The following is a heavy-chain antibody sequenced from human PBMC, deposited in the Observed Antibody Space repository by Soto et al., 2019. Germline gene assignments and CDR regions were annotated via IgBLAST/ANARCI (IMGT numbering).Heavy chain of an antibody. Sequence: PMRLCWGAAEGPIGGNAVGRISKAKGKGMEWVSGISGSGGSNYYADSVKGRFTITRDNSKNTLFLQMNRLRAEDTAVYYCAKPYCSSISCYRGYLDSWGQGTLVTVSS. J-gene: IGHJ4*02. D-gene: IGHD2-2*01. CDR1: EGPIGGNA. CDR3: AKPYCSSISCYRGYLDS. CDR2: ISGSGGSN. V-gene: IGHV3-23*01.